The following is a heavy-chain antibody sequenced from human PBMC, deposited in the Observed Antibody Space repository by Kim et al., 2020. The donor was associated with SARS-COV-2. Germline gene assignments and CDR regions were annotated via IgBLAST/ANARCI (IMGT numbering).Heavy chain of an antibody. V-gene: IGHV4-34*01. Sequence: SETLSLTCAVYGGSFSGYYWSWIRQPPGKGLEWIGEINHSGSTNYNPSLKSRVTISVDTSKNQFSLKLSSVTAADTAVYYCARGAHGSGSPRRGGVHYYYGMDVWGQGTTVTVSS. J-gene: IGHJ6*02. CDR3: ARGAHGSGSPRRGGVHYYYGMDV. CDR2: INHSGST. D-gene: IGHD3-10*01. CDR1: GGSFSGYY.